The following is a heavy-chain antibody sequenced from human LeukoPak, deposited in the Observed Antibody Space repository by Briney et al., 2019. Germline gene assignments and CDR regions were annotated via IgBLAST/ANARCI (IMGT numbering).Heavy chain of an antibody. CDR1: GFTFSSYA. Sequence: GGSLRLSCAASGFTFSSYAMSWVRQAPWKELEWVSAISGSGGSTYYADSVKGRFTISRDNSKNTLYLQMNSLRAEDTAVYYCANPDYGDYYQDFDYWGQGTLVTVSS. J-gene: IGHJ4*02. D-gene: IGHD4-17*01. CDR2: ISGSGGST. V-gene: IGHV3-23*01. CDR3: ANPDYGDYYQDFDY.